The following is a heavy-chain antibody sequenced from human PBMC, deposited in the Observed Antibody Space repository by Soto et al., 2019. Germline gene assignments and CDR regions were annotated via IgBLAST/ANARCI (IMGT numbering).Heavy chain of an antibody. D-gene: IGHD3-3*01. CDR1: GDSVSSSSAA. CDR2: TYYRSKWYN. V-gene: IGHV6-1*01. J-gene: IGHJ6*02. Sequence: SGDSVSSSSAAWNWIRQSPSRGLEWLGRTYYRSKWYNDYEESVKSRISINPDTSKNQFSLQLSSVTPEDTAVYYCTRDWNGMNVWGQGTTVTVSS. CDR3: TRDWNGMNV.